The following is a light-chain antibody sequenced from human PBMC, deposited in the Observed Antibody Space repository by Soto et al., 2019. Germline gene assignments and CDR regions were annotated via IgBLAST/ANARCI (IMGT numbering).Light chain of an antibody. CDR2: GAS. J-gene: IGKJ1*01. Sequence: EILMTQCPSIKSVCPGVRATLSCRASQSVSSNLAWYQLKPCQAPRLHIYGASTRATGIPARVSGSGSGTEFTLTISSLQSDDFAVYYCQQYNKGTRWTFGQGTKVDIK. CDR3: QQYNKGTRWT. CDR1: QSVSSN. V-gene: IGKV3-15*01.